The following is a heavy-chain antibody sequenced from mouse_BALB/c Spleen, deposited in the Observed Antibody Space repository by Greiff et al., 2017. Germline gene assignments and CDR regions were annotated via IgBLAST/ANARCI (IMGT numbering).Heavy chain of an antibody. Sequence: DVQLVESGGGLVKPGGSLKLSCAASGFTFSSYAMSWVRQTPEKRLEWVASISSGGSTYYPDSVKGRFTISRDNARNILYLQMSSLRSEDTAMYYCARLWLRYAMDYWGQGTSVTVSS. V-gene: IGHV5-6-5*01. J-gene: IGHJ4*01. CDR1: GFTFSSYA. CDR2: ISSGGST. D-gene: IGHD2-2*01. CDR3: ARLWLRYAMDY.